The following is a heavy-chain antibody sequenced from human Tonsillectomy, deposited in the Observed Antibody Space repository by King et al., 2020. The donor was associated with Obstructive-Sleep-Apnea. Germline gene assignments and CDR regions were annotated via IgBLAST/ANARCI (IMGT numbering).Heavy chain of an antibody. CDR1: GGSISSYF. D-gene: IGHD1-1*01. CDR2: IYYSGST. J-gene: IGHJ5*02. CDR3: ARHEVWVQNWFDP. V-gene: IGHV4-59*08. Sequence: VQLQESGPGLVKPSETLSLTCTVSGGSISSYFWSWLRQPPGKGLEWIGYIYYSGSTNYNPSLKSRVTISVDTSKNQFSLKLSSVTAADTAVYYCARHEVWVQNWFDPWGQGTLVTVSS.